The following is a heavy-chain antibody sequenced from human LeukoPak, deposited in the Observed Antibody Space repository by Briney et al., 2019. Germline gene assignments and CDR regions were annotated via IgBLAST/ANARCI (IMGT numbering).Heavy chain of an antibody. D-gene: IGHD3-22*01. V-gene: IGHV1-69*05. J-gene: IGHJ4*02. CDR1: GGTFSSYA. CDR2: IIPIFGTA. Sequence: ASVKVSCKASGGTFSSYAISWVRQAPGQGLEWMGGIIPIFGTANYAQKFQGRVTITTDESTNTAYMELSSLRSEDTAVYYCARESSPYYYDSSGSQYWGQGTLVTVSS. CDR3: ARESSPYYYDSSGSQY.